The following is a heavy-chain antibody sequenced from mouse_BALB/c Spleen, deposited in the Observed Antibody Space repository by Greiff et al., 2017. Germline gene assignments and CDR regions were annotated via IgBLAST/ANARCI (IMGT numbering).Heavy chain of an antibody. CDR3: ARGDDGYLPWFAY. D-gene: IGHD2-3*01. CDR2: IWGDGST. V-gene: IGHV2-6-7*01. CDR1: GFSLTGYG. J-gene: IGHJ3*01. Sequence: VKLMESGPGLVAPSQSLSITCTVSGFSLTGYGVNWVRQPPGKGLEWLGMIWGDGSTDYNSALKSRLSISKDNSKSQVFLKMNSLQTDDTARYYCARGDDGYLPWFAYWGQGTLVTVSA.